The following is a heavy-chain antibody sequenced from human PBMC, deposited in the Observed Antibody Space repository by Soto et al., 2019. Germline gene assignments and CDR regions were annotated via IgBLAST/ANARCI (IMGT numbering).Heavy chain of an antibody. CDR2: ISSDGATK. CDR3: AGSSVHLAAAGRVDL. V-gene: IGHV3-30*14. J-gene: IGHJ5*02. CDR1: GFAFRSHA. Sequence: PGGSLRLSCTASGFAFRSHAMQWVRQAPGKGLEWVAVISSDGATKYVSDSLKGRFTISSANFESRMCLQMNNLLPEDTALSYCAGSSVHLAAAGRVDLWGQGTLVTGS. D-gene: IGHD6-13*01.